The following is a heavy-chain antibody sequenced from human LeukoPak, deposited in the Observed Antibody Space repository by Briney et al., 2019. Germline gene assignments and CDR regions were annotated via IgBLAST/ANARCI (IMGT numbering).Heavy chain of an antibody. CDR1: GFTFSNAW. CDR3: TTDPDYYDSSEDAFDI. CDR2: IKSKTDGGTT. J-gene: IGHJ3*02. Sequence: RTGGSLRLSCAASGFTFSNAWMSWVRQAPGKGLEWVGRIKSKTDGGTTDYAAPVKGRFTISRDDSKNTLYLQMNSLKTEDTAVYYCTTDPDYYDSSEDAFDIWGQGTMVTVSS. V-gene: IGHV3-15*01. D-gene: IGHD3-22*01.